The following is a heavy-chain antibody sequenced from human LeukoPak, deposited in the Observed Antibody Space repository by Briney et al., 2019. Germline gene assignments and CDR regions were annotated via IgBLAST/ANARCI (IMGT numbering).Heavy chain of an antibody. D-gene: IGHD3-10*01. CDR3: ARGSMVRGVKPPTFDY. Sequence: EINHSGSTNYNPSLKSRVTISVDTSKNQFSLKLSSVTAADTAVYYCARGSMVRGVKPPTFDYWGQGTLVTVSS. J-gene: IGHJ4*02. V-gene: IGHV4-34*01. CDR2: INHSGST.